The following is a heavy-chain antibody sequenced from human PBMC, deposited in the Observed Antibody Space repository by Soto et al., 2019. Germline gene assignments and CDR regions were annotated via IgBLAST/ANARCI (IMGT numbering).Heavy chain of an antibody. D-gene: IGHD4-17*01. V-gene: IGHV3-30*18. CDR2: ISYDGINK. CDR1: GFTFSSYG. J-gene: IGHJ4*02. Sequence: QVQLVESGGGVVQPGRSLRLSCAASGFTFSSYGTHWVRQAPGKGLEWLAVISYDGINKYYADSVKGRFTMSGDNSKNTLYLQMNSLTAEDTAVYYCDKAHSQGGYGDCFDYWGQGTLVTVSS. CDR3: DKAHSQGGYGDCFDY.